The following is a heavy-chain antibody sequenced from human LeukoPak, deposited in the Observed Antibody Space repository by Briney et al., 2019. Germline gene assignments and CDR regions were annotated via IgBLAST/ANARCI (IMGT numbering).Heavy chain of an antibody. V-gene: IGHV1-69*13. J-gene: IGHJ3*02. CDR2: IIPIFGTA. CDR1: GGTFSSYA. D-gene: IGHD6-13*01. CDR3: ARVLVLGAFDI. Sequence: VASVKVSCKASGGTFSSYAISWVRQAPGQGLGWMGGIIPIFGTANYAQKFQGRVTITADESTSTAYMELSSLRSEDTAVYYCARVLVLGAFDIWGQGTMVTVSS.